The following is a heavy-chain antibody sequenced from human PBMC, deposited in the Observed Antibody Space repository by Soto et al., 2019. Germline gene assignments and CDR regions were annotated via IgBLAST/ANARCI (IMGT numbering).Heavy chain of an antibody. Sequence: GGSLRLSCAASGFTFSSYGMHWVRQAPGKGLEWVAVISYDGSNKYYADSVKGRFTISRDNSKNTLYLQMNSLRAEDTAVYYCAKEDYGSGSYYGDAYYYYYGMDVWGQGTAVTVSS. CDR2: ISYDGSNK. D-gene: IGHD3-10*01. J-gene: IGHJ6*02. V-gene: IGHV3-30*18. CDR3: AKEDYGSGSYYGDAYYYYYGMDV. CDR1: GFTFSSYG.